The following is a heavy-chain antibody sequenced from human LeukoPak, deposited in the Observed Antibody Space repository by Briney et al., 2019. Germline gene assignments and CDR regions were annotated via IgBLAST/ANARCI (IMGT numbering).Heavy chain of an antibody. D-gene: IGHD6-19*01. CDR2: MNPNSGNT. CDR3: ARWGWSERGYYYGMDV. V-gene: IGHV1-8*01. CDR1: GYTFTSYD. J-gene: IGHJ6*02. Sequence: ASVKVSCKAPGYTFTSYDINWVRQAPGQGLEWMGWMNPNSGNTGYAQKFQGTVTMTRNTSISTAYMELSSLRSEDTAVYYCARWGWSERGYYYGMDVWGQGTTVTVSS.